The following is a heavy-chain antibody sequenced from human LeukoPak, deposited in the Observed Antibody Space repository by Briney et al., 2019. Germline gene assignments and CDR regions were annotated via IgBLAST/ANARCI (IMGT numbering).Heavy chain of an antibody. J-gene: IGHJ3*02. CDR2: ISYSGST. D-gene: IGHD2-15*01. CDR1: GVSVSSYY. Sequence: SETLSLTCTVSGVSVSSYYWSWIRQPPGKGLEWIGYISYSGSTNYNPSLKSRVTISVDTSKNQFSLKLSSVTAADTAVYYCTRDKDSSDAFDIWGQGTMVTVSS. CDR3: TRDKDSSDAFDI. V-gene: IGHV4-59*02.